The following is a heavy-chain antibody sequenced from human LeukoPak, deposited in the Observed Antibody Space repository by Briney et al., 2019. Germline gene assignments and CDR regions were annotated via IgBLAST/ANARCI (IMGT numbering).Heavy chain of an antibody. D-gene: IGHD3-10*01. CDR3: AKDGYGSGNWEDYFDY. CDR2: ISGSGGST. CDR1: GFTFSSYA. V-gene: IGHV3-23*01. Sequence: GGSLRLSCAASGFTFSSYAMSWVRQAPGKGLEWVSAISGSGGSTYYADSVKGRFTISRDNSKNTLYLQMNSLRAEDTAVYYCAKDGYGSGNWEDYFDYWGQGALVTVSS. J-gene: IGHJ4*02.